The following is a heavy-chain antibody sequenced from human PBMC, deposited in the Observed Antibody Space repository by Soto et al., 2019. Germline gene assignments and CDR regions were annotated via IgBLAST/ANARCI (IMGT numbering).Heavy chain of an antibody. CDR3: AKEKMFTFGGAPNWFDP. V-gene: IGHV3-23*01. Sequence: EVQLLESGGGLVQPGVSLRLSCAASGLTFSSYAMSWVRQAPGKGLEWVSAISGSGGSTYYADSVKSRFTISRDNSKNTLYLQMNSLRSEDTAVYYCAKEKMFTFGGAPNWFDPWGQGTLVTVSS. CDR1: GLTFSSYA. D-gene: IGHD3-16*01. J-gene: IGHJ5*02. CDR2: ISGSGGST.